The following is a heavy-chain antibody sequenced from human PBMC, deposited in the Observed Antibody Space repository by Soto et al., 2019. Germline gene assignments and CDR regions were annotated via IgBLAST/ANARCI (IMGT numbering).Heavy chain of an antibody. Sequence: QVQLQESGPGLVKPSGTLSLTCAVSGGSISSSNWWSWVRQPPGKGLEWVGEIYHSGSTNYNPSLQSRVTISVDKYKTQFSRKLSSVTAADTAVYYCAARDPADYYDSSGYYSDYWGQGTLVTVSS. CDR2: IYHSGST. D-gene: IGHD3-22*01. CDR3: AARDPADYYDSSGYYSDY. V-gene: IGHV4-4*02. CDR1: GGSISSSNW. J-gene: IGHJ4*02.